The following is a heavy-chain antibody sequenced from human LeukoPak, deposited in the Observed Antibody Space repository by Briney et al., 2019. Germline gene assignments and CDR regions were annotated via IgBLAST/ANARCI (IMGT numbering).Heavy chain of an antibody. J-gene: IGHJ6*04. CDR1: GGTFSSNA. Sequence: GASVKVSCKASGGTFSSNAISWVRQAPGQGLEWMGGIIPIFGTANYAQKFQGRVTITADKSTSTAYMELSSLRSEDTAVYYCARALIVVVPAAMSPYYYGMDVWGKGTTVTVSS. V-gene: IGHV1-69*06. CDR2: IIPIFGTA. CDR3: ARALIVVVPAAMSPYYYGMDV. D-gene: IGHD2-2*01.